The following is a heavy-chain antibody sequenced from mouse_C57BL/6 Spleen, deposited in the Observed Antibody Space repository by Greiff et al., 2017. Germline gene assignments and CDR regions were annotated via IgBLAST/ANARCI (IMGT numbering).Heavy chain of an antibody. CDR3: TRDLGANWSYYYAMDY. D-gene: IGHD4-1*01. CDR2: ISSGGDYI. CDR1: GFTFSSYA. Sequence: EVQLVESGEGLVKPGGSLKLSCAASGFTFSSYAMSWVRQTPEKRLEWVAYISSGGDYIYYADTVKGRFTSSRDNARNPLYLQMSSLKSEDTAMYYCTRDLGANWSYYYAMDYWGQGTSVTVSS. J-gene: IGHJ4*01. V-gene: IGHV5-9-1*02.